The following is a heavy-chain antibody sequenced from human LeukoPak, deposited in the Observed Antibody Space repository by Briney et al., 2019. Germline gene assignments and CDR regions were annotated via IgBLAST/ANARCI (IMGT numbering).Heavy chain of an antibody. D-gene: IGHD3-16*01. CDR2: INPNSGGT. V-gene: IGHV1-2*02. CDR3: ARDTKRSRARWENLGIDP. CDR1: GYTFTGYY. J-gene: IGHJ5*02. Sequence: ASVKVSCKASGYTFTGYYMHWVRQAPGQGLEWMGWINPNSGGTNYAQKLQGRVTMTTDTPTSTAYMALRSLRSDDTPVYYCARDTKRSRARWENLGIDPWGQGTLVTVSS.